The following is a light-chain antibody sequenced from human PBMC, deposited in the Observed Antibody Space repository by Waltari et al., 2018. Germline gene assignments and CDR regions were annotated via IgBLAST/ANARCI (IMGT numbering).Light chain of an antibody. Sequence: QLVVTQSPSASASLGASVKLTCTLSSGHSSNIVAWPQQHPEKGPRFLMKVNSDGSYSKGDGMPDRVSGSTAGAERYRISSSLQSGDEADYSCQTGGHGTWVFGGGTKLTVL. V-gene: IGLV4-69*01. CDR2: VNSDGSY. CDR1: SGHSSNI. J-gene: IGLJ3*02. CDR3: QTGGHGTWV.